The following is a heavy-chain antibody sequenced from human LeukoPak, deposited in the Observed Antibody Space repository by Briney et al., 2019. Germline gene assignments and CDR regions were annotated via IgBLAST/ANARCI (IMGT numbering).Heavy chain of an antibody. D-gene: IGHD1-1*01. CDR1: GYSFTNYW. Sequence: GESLKISCKGSGYSFTNYWIGWVRQMPGKGLEYMGLIYPGDSETRYSPSFQGQVTISADKSINTAYLQWSSLKASDTAMYYCARQGQLAYDAFSFWGQGTMVTVSS. CDR3: ARQGQLAYDAFSF. J-gene: IGHJ3*01. CDR2: IYPGDSET. V-gene: IGHV5-51*01.